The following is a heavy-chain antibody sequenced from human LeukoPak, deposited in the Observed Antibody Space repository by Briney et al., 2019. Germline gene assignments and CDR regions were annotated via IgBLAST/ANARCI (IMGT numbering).Heavy chain of an antibody. J-gene: IGHJ4*02. CDR3: ARGRATGYYPPSFVY. CDR2: INHSGST. D-gene: IGHD3-9*01. V-gene: IGHV4-34*01. Sequence: SETLSLTCAVYGGSFSGYYWSWIRQPPGKGLEWIGEINHSGSTNYNPSLKSRVTISVDTSKNQFSLKLSSVTAADTAVYYCARGRATGYYPPSFVYWGQGTLVTVSS. CDR1: GGSFSGYY.